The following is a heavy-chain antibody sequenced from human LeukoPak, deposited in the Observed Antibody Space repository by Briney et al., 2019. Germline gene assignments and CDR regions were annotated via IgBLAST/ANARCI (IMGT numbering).Heavy chain of an antibody. J-gene: IGHJ6*02. CDR1: GFTFSSYA. CDR2: ISYDGSNK. V-gene: IGHV3-30*04. D-gene: IGHD6-6*01. Sequence: GGSLRLSCAASGFTFSSYAMHWVRQAPGKGLEWVAVISYDGSNKYYADSVKGRFTISRDNSKNTLYLQMNSLRAEDTAVYYCASSSSSSPDYGMDVWGQGTTVTVSS. CDR3: ASSSSSSPDYGMDV.